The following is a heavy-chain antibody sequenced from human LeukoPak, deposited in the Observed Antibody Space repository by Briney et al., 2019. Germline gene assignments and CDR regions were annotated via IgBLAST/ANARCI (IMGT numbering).Heavy chain of an antibody. D-gene: IGHD3-16*01. J-gene: IGHJ3*02. CDR1: GFTFSSYK. Sequence: PGGSLRLSCAAAGFTFSSYKMSWVRQAPGKGLEWVANIKQDGSEKDYVDSVKGRFTISRDNAKNSLYLQMNSLRAEDTAVYYCARDLGYDYVWGSLDDAFDIWGQGTMVTVSS. CDR3: ARDLGYDYVWGSLDDAFDI. V-gene: IGHV3-7*01. CDR2: IKQDGSEK.